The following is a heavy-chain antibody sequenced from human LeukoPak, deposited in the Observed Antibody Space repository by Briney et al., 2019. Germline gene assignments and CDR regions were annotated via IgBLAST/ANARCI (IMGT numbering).Heavy chain of an antibody. D-gene: IGHD5-18*01. CDR1: GYTFTGYY. V-gene: IGHV1-2*02. CDR2: INPNSGGT. Sequence: ASVKVSCKASGYTFTGYYMHWVRQAPGQGLEWMGWINPNSGGTNYAQKFQGRVTMTRDTSISTAYMELSRLRSDDTAVYYCARDLFSRYSYGYGDYYYYYYMDVWGKGTTVTVSS. CDR3: ARDLFSRYSYGYGDYYYYYYMDV. J-gene: IGHJ6*03.